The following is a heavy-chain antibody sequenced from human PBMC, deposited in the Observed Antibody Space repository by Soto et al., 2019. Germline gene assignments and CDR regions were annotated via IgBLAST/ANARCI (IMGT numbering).Heavy chain of an antibody. CDR2: IIPMFGTA. D-gene: IGHD3-22*01. CDR1: GGTFSNYA. V-gene: IGHV1-69*01. CDR3: ARVESSGHYFPFHY. Sequence: QVQLVQSGAEVKKPGSSVKVSCKASGGTFSNYAISWVRQAPGQGLGWMGGIIPMFGTATYAQKFQGRVTITADESTSTAYMELSSLRSGDTAVYYCARVESSGHYFPFHYWGQGTLVTVSS. J-gene: IGHJ4*02.